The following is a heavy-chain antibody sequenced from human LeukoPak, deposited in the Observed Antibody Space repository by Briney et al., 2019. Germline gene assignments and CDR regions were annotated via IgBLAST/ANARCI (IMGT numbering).Heavy chain of an antibody. CDR1: GFTLSSYS. J-gene: IGHJ6*02. D-gene: IGHD4-17*01. Sequence: GGSLRLSCAASGFTLSSYSMNWVRQAPGKGLEWVSSISSSSSYIYYADSVKGRFTISRDNAKNSLYLQMNSLRAEDTAVYYCAREYGDYPSNYYGMDVWGQGTTVTVSS. CDR3: AREYGDYPSNYYGMDV. CDR2: ISSSSSYI. V-gene: IGHV3-21*01.